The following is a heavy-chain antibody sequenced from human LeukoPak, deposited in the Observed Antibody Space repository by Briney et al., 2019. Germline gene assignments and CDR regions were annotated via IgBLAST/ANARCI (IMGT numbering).Heavy chain of an antibody. Sequence: GGSLRLSFAASGFTFSSYAMHWVRQAPGKGLEWVAVISYDGSNKYYADSVKGRSTISRDNSKNTLYLQMNSLRAEDTAVYYCARAATFYDILTGFDYWGQGTLVTVSS. CDR3: ARAATFYDILTGFDY. V-gene: IGHV3-30-3*01. D-gene: IGHD3-9*01. CDR1: GFTFSSYA. CDR2: ISYDGSNK. J-gene: IGHJ4*02.